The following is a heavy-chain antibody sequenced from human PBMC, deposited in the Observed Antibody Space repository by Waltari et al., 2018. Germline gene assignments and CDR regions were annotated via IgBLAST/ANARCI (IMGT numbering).Heavy chain of an antibody. V-gene: IGHV3-48*04. CDR2: INTEINSETT. CDR1: GFTFRTYS. J-gene: IGHJ4*02. Sequence: EVQLVESGGGLVQPGGSLRLSCATSGFTFRTYSMNWVRQAPGKGLEWISDINTEINSETTSYADSVKGRFTISRDNAKNSLYLQMNSLTAADTAMYFCVRDFKWTFDHWGQGTPVTVSS. D-gene: IGHD1-26*01. CDR3: VRDFKWTFDH.